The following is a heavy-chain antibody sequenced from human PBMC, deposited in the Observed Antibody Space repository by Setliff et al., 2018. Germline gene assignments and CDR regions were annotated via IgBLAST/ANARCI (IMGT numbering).Heavy chain of an antibody. D-gene: IGHD3-10*01. CDR3: ARVRGLGSMVRGVDY. CDR1: GYTFTGYY. Sequence: ASVKVSCKASGYTFTGYYMHWVRQAPGQELEWMGWINPNSGGTNYAQKFQGRVTMTRDTSISTAYMELSRLRSDDTAVYYCARVRGLGSMVRGVDYWGQGTLVTVSS. CDR2: INPNSGGT. V-gene: IGHV1-2*02. J-gene: IGHJ4*02.